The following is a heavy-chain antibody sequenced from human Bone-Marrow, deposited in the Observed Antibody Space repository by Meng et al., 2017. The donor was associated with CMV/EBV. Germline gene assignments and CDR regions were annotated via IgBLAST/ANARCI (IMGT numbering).Heavy chain of an antibody. V-gene: IGHV3-48*04. Sequence: GGSLRLSCAASGFTFSSYSMNWVRRAPGKGLEWVSYISSSSSTIYYADSVKGRFTISRDNAKNSLYLQMNSLRAEDTAVYYCAREQLDPFYYYYGMDVWGQGTTVTVSS. D-gene: IGHD6-13*01. CDR3: AREQLDPFYYYYGMDV. CDR1: GFTFSSYS. J-gene: IGHJ6*02. CDR2: ISSSSSTI.